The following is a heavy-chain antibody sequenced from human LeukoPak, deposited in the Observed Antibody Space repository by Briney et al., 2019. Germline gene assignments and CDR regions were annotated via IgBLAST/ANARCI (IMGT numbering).Heavy chain of an antibody. Sequence: ASVKVSCKASGYTFTSYGISWVRQAPGQGLEWMGIINPSGGSTSYAQKFQGRVTMTRDMSTSTVYMELSSLRSEDTAVYYCASTMIVSPARFDSWGQGTLVTVSS. CDR2: INPSGGST. CDR3: ASTMIVSPARFDS. J-gene: IGHJ5*01. V-gene: IGHV1-46*01. CDR1: GYTFTSYG. D-gene: IGHD3-22*01.